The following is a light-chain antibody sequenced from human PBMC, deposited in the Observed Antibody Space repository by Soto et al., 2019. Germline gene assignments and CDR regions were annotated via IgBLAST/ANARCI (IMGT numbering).Light chain of an antibody. CDR1: ASNIGSNF. J-gene: IGLJ2*01. CDR2: TNS. CDR3: ATWDDNVKGPV. V-gene: IGLV1-44*01. Sequence: QSVLNQPPSASGPPGQRVTISCSGRASNIGSNFVSWYQVVPGTAPKLLIYTNSHRPSGVPDRFSGSRSGTSASLDISGLQSDDEADYFCATWDDNVKGPVFGGGTKVTVL.